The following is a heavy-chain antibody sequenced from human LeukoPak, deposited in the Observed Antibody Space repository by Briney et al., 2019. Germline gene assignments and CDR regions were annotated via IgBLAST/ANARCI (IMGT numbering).Heavy chain of an antibody. D-gene: IGHD6-19*01. V-gene: IGHV3-23*01. CDR3: AKLAYSNGWGAFDL. Sequence: QSGGSLRLSCAASGVTFSSYAMSGVRQAPGKGLGWVSAISGSGGSTYYADSVKGRFTISRDNSKNTLYLQMNSLRVEDTAVYCCAKLAYSNGWGAFDLWGQGTMVTVSS. CDR2: ISGSGGST. CDR1: GVTFSSYA. J-gene: IGHJ3*01.